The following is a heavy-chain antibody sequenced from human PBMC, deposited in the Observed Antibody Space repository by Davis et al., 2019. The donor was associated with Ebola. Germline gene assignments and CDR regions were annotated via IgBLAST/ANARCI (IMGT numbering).Heavy chain of an antibody. CDR3: ARANYYDNSGPSYGMDV. D-gene: IGHD3-22*01. V-gene: IGHV4-61*05. J-gene: IGHJ6*02. CDR2: IYYSGTT. Sequence: SETLSLTCTVSGGSISSSSYYWGWIRQPPGKGLEWIGYIYYSGTTTYNPSLKSRVTISVDTSKNQFSLKLSSVTAADTAVYYCARANYYDNSGPSYGMDVWGQGTTVTVSS. CDR1: GGSISSSSYY.